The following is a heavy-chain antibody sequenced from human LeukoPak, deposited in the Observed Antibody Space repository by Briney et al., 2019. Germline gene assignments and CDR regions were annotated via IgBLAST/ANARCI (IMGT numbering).Heavy chain of an antibody. J-gene: IGHJ4*02. Sequence: PGGSLRLSCAASGFTFSDYYMSWIRQAPGKGLEWLSYISGSGSTVYYADSVKGRFTVSRDNAKNSLYLHMNSLRAEDTAVYYCAIQMTMIVVVPYFDYWGQGTLVTVSS. CDR3: AIQMTMIVVVPYFDY. CDR2: ISGSGSTV. CDR1: GFTFSDYY. V-gene: IGHV3-11*04. D-gene: IGHD3-22*01.